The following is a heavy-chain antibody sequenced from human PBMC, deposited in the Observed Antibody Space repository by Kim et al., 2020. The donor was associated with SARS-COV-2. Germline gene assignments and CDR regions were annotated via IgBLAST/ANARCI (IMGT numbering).Heavy chain of an antibody. CDR2: IYYSGST. V-gene: IGHV4-31*03. CDR3: ARRDYYGSGSPDS. D-gene: IGHD3-10*01. CDR1: GGSISSGAYY. Sequence: SETLSLTCTVSGGSISSGAYYWTWIRQHPGKGLEWIGYIYYSGSTYYNPSLRSRVAISIDTSNNQFSLKLSSVTVADTVVYYCARRDYYGSGSPDSWGQGTLVTVSS. J-gene: IGHJ4*02.